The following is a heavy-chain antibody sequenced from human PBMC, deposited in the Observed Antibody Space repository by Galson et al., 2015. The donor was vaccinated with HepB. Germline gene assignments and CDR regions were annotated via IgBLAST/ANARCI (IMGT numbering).Heavy chain of an antibody. CDR3: ARAHIIRGIYYGMDV. CDR1: GFTVSSNY. Sequence: SLRLSCAASGFTVSSNYMSWVRQAPGKGLEWVSVIYSGGGTNYADSVKGRFTISRDNSKSTLYLQMNSLRAEDTAVYYRARAHIIRGIYYGMDVWGQGTTVTVSS. J-gene: IGHJ6*02. V-gene: IGHV3-53*01. CDR2: IYSGGGT. D-gene: IGHD3-10*01.